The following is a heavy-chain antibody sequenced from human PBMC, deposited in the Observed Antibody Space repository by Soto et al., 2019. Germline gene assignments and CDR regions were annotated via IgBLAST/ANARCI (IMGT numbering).Heavy chain of an antibody. CDR2: ISWNSDNI. V-gene: IGHV3-9*01. D-gene: IGHD4-4*01. CDR3: AIDLYSNYGDALDI. CDR1: GFTFDDYA. Sequence: GWSLRLSCAASGFTFDDYAMHWVRQAPGKGLEWVSGISWNSDNIVYADSVKGRFTISRDNPKNSLYLQMNSLRAEDTALYYCAIDLYSNYGDALDIWGQGTMVPVSS. J-gene: IGHJ3*02.